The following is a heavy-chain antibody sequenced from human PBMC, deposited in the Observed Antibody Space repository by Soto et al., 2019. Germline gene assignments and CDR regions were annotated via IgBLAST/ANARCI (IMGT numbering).Heavy chain of an antibody. D-gene: IGHD1-26*01. CDR2: ISGDGNDK. V-gene: IGHV3-30*03. CDR1: GFIFRNFG. Sequence: GSLRLSCAASGFIFRNFGMHWVRRAPGKGLEWVAVISGDGNDKYYPDSMKGRFTISRDNFNNTLYLQLNSLRPEDTAVYHCVQGASTAHQPLDSWGQGVLVTV. CDR3: VQGASTAHQPLDS. J-gene: IGHJ4*02.